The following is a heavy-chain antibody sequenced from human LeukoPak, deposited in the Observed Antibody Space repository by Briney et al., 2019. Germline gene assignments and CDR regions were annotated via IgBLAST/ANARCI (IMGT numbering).Heavy chain of an antibody. J-gene: IGHJ4*02. V-gene: IGHV1-46*02. CDR2: INPSGGST. Sequence: ASVKVSCKASGYTLNSYYMHWLRQAPRQGLEWMGIINPSGGSTRYAQKFQGRVTMTRDMSTSTVYMELSSLRCEDTAVYYCAREGGSSGSFDSWGQGTLVTVSS. D-gene: IGHD6-19*01. CDR3: AREGGSSGSFDS. CDR1: GYTLNSYY.